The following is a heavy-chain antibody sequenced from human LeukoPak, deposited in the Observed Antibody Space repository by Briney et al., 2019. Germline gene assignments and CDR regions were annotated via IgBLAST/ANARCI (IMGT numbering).Heavy chain of an antibody. CDR2: INPSGGGT. D-gene: IGHD6-6*01. CDR3: ARSSLDSSSSEFDY. V-gene: IGHV1-46*01. CDR1: GYRLTSYY. Sequence: ASVKVSCKASGYRLTSYYIHWVRQAPGQGLEWMGIINPSGGGTKYAQKFQGRVTMTRDTSTSTVYMELSSLRSEDTAVYYCARSSLDSSSSEFDYWGQGTLVTVSS. J-gene: IGHJ4*02.